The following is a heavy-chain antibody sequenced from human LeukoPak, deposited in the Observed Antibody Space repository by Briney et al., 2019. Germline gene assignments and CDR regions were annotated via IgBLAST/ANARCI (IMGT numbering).Heavy chain of an antibody. CDR2: IYYSGST. V-gene: IGHV4-39*01. CDR1: GGSISSSSYY. D-gene: IGHD1-26*01. CDR3: AIRKLGPNYGMDV. J-gene: IGHJ6*02. Sequence: NPSETLSLTCTVSGGSISSSSYYWGWIRQPPGKGLEWIGSIYYSGSTYYNPSLKSRVTISVDTAKNQFSLKLSSVTAADTAVYYCAIRKLGPNYGMDVWGQGTTVTVSS.